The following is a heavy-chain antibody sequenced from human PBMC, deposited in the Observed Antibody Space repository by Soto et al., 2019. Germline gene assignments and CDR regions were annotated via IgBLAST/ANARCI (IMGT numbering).Heavy chain of an antibody. CDR2: ISSSSSYI. Sequence: EVQLVESGGGLVKPGGSLRLSCAASGVTFSSYSMNWVRQAPEKGMEWVSSISSSSSYIYYADSVKGRFTISRDNAKNSMYLQMNSLRAEDTAVYYCASLTYGMDVWGQGTTVTVSS. CDR1: GVTFSSYS. J-gene: IGHJ6*02. V-gene: IGHV3-21*01. D-gene: IGHD2-21*02. CDR3: ASLTYGMDV.